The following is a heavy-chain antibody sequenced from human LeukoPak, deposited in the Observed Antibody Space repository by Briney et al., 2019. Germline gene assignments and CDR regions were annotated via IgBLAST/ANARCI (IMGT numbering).Heavy chain of an antibody. CDR2: ISGGGGSTHYA. CDR3: AKALEGVVAATLDY. D-gene: IGHD2-15*01. CDR1: GFTFSSYV. J-gene: IGHJ4*02. Sequence: GGSLRLSCAASGFTFSSYVMSWVRQAPRKGLEWVSAISGGGGSTHYADYADSPKGPFHNSRDNSQNPLYLQMNSLRAEDTAVYYCAKALEGVVAATLDYWGQGTLVTVSS. V-gene: IGHV3-23*01.